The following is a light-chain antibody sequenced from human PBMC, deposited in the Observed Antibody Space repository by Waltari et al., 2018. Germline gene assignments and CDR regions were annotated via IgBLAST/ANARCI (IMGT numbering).Light chain of an antibody. J-gene: IGKJ3*01. Sequence: DIQMTQSPSSLSASVADRVTIACRASQTINNYLSWYRQKVGKAPELLLYDTSTLQTGVPSRFSGSGSGTEFTLTISSLQPEDFATYYCHQTYSMPFTFGPGTKVDMK. CDR2: DTS. CDR1: QTINNY. CDR3: HQTYSMPFT. V-gene: IGKV1-39*01.